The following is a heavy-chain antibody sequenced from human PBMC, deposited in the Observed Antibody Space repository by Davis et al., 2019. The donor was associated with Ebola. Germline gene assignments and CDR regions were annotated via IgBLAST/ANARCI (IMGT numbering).Heavy chain of an antibody. Sequence: GESLKISCASSGFTFSSYSMNWVRQAPGKGLEWGSSISSSSSYIYYADSVKGRFTISRDNAKNSLYLQMNSLRAEDTAVYYCARDPNSPDPEAFDIWGQGTMVTVSS. D-gene: IGHD4-23*01. CDR2: ISSSSSYI. J-gene: IGHJ3*02. V-gene: IGHV3-21*01. CDR1: GFTFSSYS. CDR3: ARDPNSPDPEAFDI.